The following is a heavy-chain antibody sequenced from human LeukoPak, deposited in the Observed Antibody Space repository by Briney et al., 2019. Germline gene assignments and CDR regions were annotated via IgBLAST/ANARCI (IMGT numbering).Heavy chain of an antibody. V-gene: IGHV3-43*02. CDR2: IGGDGDRA. J-gene: IGHJ3*01. D-gene: IGHD3-22*01. CDR3: AKLDSSGYYSYFHH. CDR1: GFTFDDYA. Sequence: GGSLRLSCAGSGFTFDDYAMHRVRQAPGKGLEWVSLIGGDGDRAYYADSVKGRFTISRDNSKNSLYLRMNSLRTEDTALYYCAKLDSSGYYSYFHHWGQGTMVTVSS.